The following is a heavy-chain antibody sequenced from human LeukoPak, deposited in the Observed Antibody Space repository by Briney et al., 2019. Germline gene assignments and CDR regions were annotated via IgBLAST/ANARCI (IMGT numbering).Heavy chain of an antibody. CDR2: IRNDGSIK. CDR1: GFTFSHFG. Sequence: GGSLRLSCAASGFTFSHFGMHWVRQAPGKGLEWVAFIRNDGSIKFFADSVKGRVAISRDNSKNTLYLQMNSLRVKDTALYYCAKDTPRPYFDYWGQGTLVTVSS. V-gene: IGHV3-30*02. J-gene: IGHJ4*02. CDR3: AKDTPRPYFDY.